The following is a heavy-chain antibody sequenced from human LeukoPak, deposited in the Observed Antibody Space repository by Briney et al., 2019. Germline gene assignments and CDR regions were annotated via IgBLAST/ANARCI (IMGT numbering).Heavy chain of an antibody. J-gene: IGHJ5*02. Sequence: GGSLRLSCAASGFTFSSYAMTWVRQAPGKGLEWVSAVTGSSGGTYYADSVKGRFTISRDDSKSTLYLQMNSLRVEDTAVYYCAKSGHSTPSWFDPWGQGTLVIVSS. CDR3: AKSGHSTPSWFDP. CDR2: VTGSSGGT. D-gene: IGHD6-6*01. V-gene: IGHV3-23*01. CDR1: GFTFSSYA.